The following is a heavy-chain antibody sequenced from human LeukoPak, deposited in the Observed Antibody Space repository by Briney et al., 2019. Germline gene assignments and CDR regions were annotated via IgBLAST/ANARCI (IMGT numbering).Heavy chain of an antibody. CDR2: IKQDGSDK. CDR3: AREGSGSYPAFDY. D-gene: IGHD1-26*01. V-gene: IGHV3-7*01. Sequence: GGSLRLSCTASGFIFSSYWMSWVRQAPGKGLEWVANIKQDGSDKYYGDSVKGRFTLSRDNAKNSLFLQMNSLRAEDTAVYYCAREGSGSYPAFDYWGQGTLVTVSS. CDR1: GFIFSSYW. J-gene: IGHJ4*02.